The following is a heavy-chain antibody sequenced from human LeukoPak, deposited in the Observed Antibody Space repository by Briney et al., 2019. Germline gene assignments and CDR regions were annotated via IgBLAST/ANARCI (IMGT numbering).Heavy chain of an antibody. CDR2: ISISSDMT. Sequence: PGGSLRLSCEVSGFPFSSHAMSWVRQAPGRGLEWVSGISISSDMTYYADSVQGRFIISRDNSKNTVFLQMDSLRVEDTAVYYCANEEVPNDYWGRGTLVTASS. CDR1: GFPFSSHA. J-gene: IGHJ4*02. V-gene: IGHV3-23*01. CDR3: ANEEVPNDY. D-gene: IGHD4/OR15-4a*01.